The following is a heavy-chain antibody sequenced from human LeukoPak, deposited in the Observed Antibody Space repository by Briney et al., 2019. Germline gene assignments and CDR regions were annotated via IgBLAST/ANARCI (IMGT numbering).Heavy chain of an antibody. CDR2: ISAYNGNT. CDR3: ARLTMVRGVTSYFDWYFDL. CDR1: GYTFTSYG. Sequence: ASVEVSCKASGYTFTSYGISWVRQAPGQGLEWMGWISAYNGNTNYAQKLQGRVTMTTDTSTSTAYMELRSLRSDDTAVYYCARLTMVRGVTSYFDWYFDLWGRGTLVTVSS. D-gene: IGHD3-10*01. V-gene: IGHV1-18*01. J-gene: IGHJ2*01.